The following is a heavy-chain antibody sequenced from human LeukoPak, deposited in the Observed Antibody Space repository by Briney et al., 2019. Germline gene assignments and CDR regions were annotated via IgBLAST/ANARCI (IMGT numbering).Heavy chain of an antibody. Sequence: PGGSLRLSCAASGFTFSSYSMNWVRQAPGKGLEWVSSISSSSSYIYYADSVKGRFTISRDNAKNSLYLQMNSLRAEDTAVYYCARVGRAARKFDYWGQGTLVTVSS. CDR3: ARVGRAARKFDY. CDR1: GFTFSSYS. D-gene: IGHD6-6*01. J-gene: IGHJ4*02. V-gene: IGHV3-21*01. CDR2: ISSSSSYI.